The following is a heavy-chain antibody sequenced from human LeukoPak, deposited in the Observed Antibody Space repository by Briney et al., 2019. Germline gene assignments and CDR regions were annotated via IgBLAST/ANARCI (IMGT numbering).Heavy chain of an antibody. D-gene: IGHD3-10*01. Sequence: ASVTVSCMASGYTFTAYYMHWVRQAPGQGLEGMGWINPNSGGTNSSQKFQDRVTLTRDTSISTAYMELGSLRSDDTAIYYCARAYGSGSSYHPDYWGQGTLVTVSS. CDR3: ARAYGSGSSYHPDY. CDR2: INPNSGGT. CDR1: GYTFTAYY. V-gene: IGHV1-2*02. J-gene: IGHJ4*02.